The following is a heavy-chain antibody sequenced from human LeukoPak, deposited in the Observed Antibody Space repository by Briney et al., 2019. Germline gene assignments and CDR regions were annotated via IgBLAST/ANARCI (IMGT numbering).Heavy chain of an antibody. CDR1: RFTLSSYS. CDR2: LSSSSSYI. J-gene: IGHJ4*02. Sequence: GGSLRLSCAASRFTLSSYSMNWVRQAPGAGLEWGASLSSSSSYIYYADSVKGRFTISRDNAKNSLYLQMNSLRAEDTAVYYCARPQDGQWLVLGGYWGQGTLVTVSS. CDR3: ARPQDGQWLVLGGY. V-gene: IGHV3-21*01. D-gene: IGHD6-19*01.